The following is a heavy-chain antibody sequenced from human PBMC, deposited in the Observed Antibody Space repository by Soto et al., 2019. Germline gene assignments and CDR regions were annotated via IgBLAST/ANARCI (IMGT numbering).Heavy chain of an antibody. CDR2: IGVAGDT. V-gene: IGHV3-13*01. Sequence: EVQLVESGGGLVQPGGSLRLSCAASGFTFSSYDMHWVRQVAGKGLEWVSAIGVAGDTYYPDSVKGRFTIYRENAKNSLYLQMNSLRAEDTAVYYCASGGWGSSWYEGGSRIDYWGQGTLVTVSS. J-gene: IGHJ4*02. CDR1: GFTFSSYD. D-gene: IGHD6-13*01. CDR3: ASGGWGSSWYEGGSRIDY.